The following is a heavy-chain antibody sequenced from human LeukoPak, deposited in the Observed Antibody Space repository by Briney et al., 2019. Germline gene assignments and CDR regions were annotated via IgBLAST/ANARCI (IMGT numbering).Heavy chain of an antibody. CDR2: IYYSGST. V-gene: IGHV4-39*07. CDR1: GGSISSSSYY. CDR3: ARDLPGEGSSSVGEIDY. J-gene: IGHJ4*02. D-gene: IGHD6-6*01. Sequence: SETLSLTCTVSGGSISSSSYYWGWIRQPPGKGLEWIGSIYYSGSTYYNPSLKSRVTISVDTSKNQFSLKLSSVTAADTAVYYCARDLPGEGSSSVGEIDYWGQGTLVTVSS.